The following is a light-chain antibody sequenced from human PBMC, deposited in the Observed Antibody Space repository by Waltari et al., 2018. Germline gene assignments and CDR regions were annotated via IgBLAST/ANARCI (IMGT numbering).Light chain of an antibody. CDR1: QSVNTW. Sequence: IQMTQSPSTLSASAGDRVVITCRASQSVNTWLAWYQQRPGKAPSLLIYRASSLQSGVPSRFSGRGSGTEFTLTITSLQPDDFASYYCQQYNSFPWTFGQGTKVEIK. CDR3: QQYNSFPWT. J-gene: IGKJ1*01. CDR2: RAS. V-gene: IGKV1-5*03.